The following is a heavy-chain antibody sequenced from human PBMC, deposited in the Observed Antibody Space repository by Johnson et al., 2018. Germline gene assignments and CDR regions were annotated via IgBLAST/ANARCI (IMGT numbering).Heavy chain of an antibody. V-gene: IGHV3-23*04. CDR2: ISGSGST. CDR1: GFTFSSYS. Sequence: VQLVESGGGLVQPGGSLRLSCAASGFTFSSYSMSWVRQAPGKGLEWVSAISGSGSTYYPDTVKGRFTISSDNSKNTVYLLMNSLRAEDTAIYYCAKVCGGSCEYWYFELWGRGTLVTVSS. CDR3: AKVCGGSCEYWYFEL. D-gene: IGHD2-15*01. J-gene: IGHJ2*01.